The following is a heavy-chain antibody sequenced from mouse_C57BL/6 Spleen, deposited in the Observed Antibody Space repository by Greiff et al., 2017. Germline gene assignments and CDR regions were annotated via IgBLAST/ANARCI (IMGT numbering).Heavy chain of an antibody. Sequence: DVKLVESGGGLVKPGGSLKLSCAASGFTFSSYAMSWVRQTPEKRLEWVATISDGGSYTYYPDNVKGRFTISRDNAKNNLYLQMSHLKSEDTAMYYCARGDYYWYFDVWGTGTTVTVSS. D-gene: IGHD2-4*01. CDR3: ARGDYYWYFDV. CDR1: GFTFSSYA. J-gene: IGHJ1*03. CDR2: ISDGGSYT. V-gene: IGHV5-4*03.